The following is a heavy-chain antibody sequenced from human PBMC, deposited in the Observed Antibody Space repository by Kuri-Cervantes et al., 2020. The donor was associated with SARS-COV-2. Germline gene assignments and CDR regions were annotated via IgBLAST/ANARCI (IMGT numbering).Heavy chain of an antibody. CDR2: IYYSGST. Sequence: ESLKISCTVSGGSISSSSYYLGWIRQPPGKGLEWIGSIYYSGSTYYNPSLKSRVTITVDTSKNQFSLKLSSVTAADTAVYYCARDYPIGIYSFDYWGQGTLVTVSS. D-gene: IGHD3-10*01. CDR1: GGSISSSSYY. V-gene: IGHV4-39*02. J-gene: IGHJ4*02. CDR3: ARDYPIGIYSFDY.